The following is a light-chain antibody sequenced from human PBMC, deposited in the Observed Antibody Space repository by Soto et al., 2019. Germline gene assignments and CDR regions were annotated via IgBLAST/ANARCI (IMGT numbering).Light chain of an antibody. CDR3: QQCTNWPPEYT. J-gene: IGKJ2*01. V-gene: IGKV3-11*01. CDR2: DAS. CDR1: QSISSH. Sequence: EIVLTQSPATLPLSPGDRATLSCRAIQSISSHLAWYQQKTGQAPRLLIYDASNRDPGIPTRFTGSGSGTDFTLAISSREPEDFAVYYCQQCTNWPPEYTFGQGTRVEIK.